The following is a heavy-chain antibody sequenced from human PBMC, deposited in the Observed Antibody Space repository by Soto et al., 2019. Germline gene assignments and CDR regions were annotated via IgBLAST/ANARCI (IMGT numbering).Heavy chain of an antibody. CDR1: GFTFTAYG. J-gene: IGHJ4*02. CDR2: ISTYSGNT. V-gene: IGHV1-18*01. CDR3: ARIDPPHYYFDY. Sequence: QVQLVQSGTEVKKPGASVKVSCKASGFTFTAYGISWVRQAPGQGLEWMGWISTYSGNTNYAQKLQGRVTVTTDTSTSTADMELRSLTADDTAVYYCARIDPPHYYFDYWGQGTLVTVSS.